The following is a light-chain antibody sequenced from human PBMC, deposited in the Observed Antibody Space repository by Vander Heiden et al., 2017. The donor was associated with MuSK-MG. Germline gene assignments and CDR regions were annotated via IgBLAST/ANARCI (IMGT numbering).Light chain of an antibody. J-gene: IGLJ3*02. CDR2: EVS. V-gene: IGLV2-23*02. CDR1: SSEVGSYNL. Sequence: QSALTQPASVAGSPGQSITISCTGTSSEVGSYNLVSWYQQHPGKARNLMIYEVSKRPAGVSNRFSGSKSGNTASLTISGLQAEDEADYYCCSYAGSSTWVFGGGTKLTVL. CDR3: CSYAGSSTWV.